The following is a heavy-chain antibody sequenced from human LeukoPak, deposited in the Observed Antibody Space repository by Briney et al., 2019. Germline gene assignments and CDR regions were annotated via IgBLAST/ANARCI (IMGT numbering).Heavy chain of an antibody. Sequence: ASVKVSCKTSGYSFTGYYMHWVRQAPGQGLEWMGWINPNSGGTNYAQKFQGRVTMTRDTSISTAYMELSRLRSHDTAVYYRARAPSYYDFWSGYRSDRSSVLYYMDVWGKGTTVTVSS. D-gene: IGHD3-3*01. J-gene: IGHJ6*03. CDR2: INPNSGGT. V-gene: IGHV1-2*02. CDR1: GYSFTGYY. CDR3: ARAPSYYDFWSGYRSDRSSVLYYMDV.